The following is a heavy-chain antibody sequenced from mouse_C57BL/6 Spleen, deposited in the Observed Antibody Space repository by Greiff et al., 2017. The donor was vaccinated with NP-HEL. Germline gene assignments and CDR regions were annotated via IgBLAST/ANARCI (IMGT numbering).Heavy chain of an antibody. Sequence: VQLVESGPELVKPGASVKISCKASGYAFSSSWMNWVKQRPGKGLEWIGRIYPGDGDTNYNGKFKGKATLTADKSSSTAYMQLSSLTSEDSAIYFCARERGYFDVWGTGTTVTVSS. CDR3: ARERGYFDV. CDR1: GYAFSSSW. J-gene: IGHJ1*03. V-gene: IGHV1-82*01. CDR2: IYPGDGDT.